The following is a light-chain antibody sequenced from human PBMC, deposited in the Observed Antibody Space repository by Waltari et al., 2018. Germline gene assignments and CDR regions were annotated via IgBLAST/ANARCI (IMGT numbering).Light chain of an antibody. J-gene: IGLJ2*01. CDR3: SSFTSRNTVV. Sequence: QSALTQPASVSGSPGQSITISCTGTSSDYVSWYQQHPGKAPKFMIYDVSNRPAGVSNRSSGSKSGNTASLTISRPQAEDEAAYYCSSFTSRNTVVFGGGTKLTVL. CDR2: DVS. V-gene: IGLV2-14*01. CDR1: SSDY.